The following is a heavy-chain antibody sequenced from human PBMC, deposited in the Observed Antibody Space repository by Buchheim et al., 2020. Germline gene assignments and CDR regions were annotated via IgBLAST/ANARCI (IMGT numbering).Heavy chain of an antibody. CDR1: GFTFSSYG. CDR3: AKDAYYDFWSGYRSAYYYGMDV. J-gene: IGHJ6*02. CDR2: ISYDGSNK. D-gene: IGHD3-3*01. Sequence: QVQLVESGGGVVQPGRSLRLSCAASGFTFSSYGMHWVRQAPGKGLEWVAVISYDGSNKYYGDSVKGRFTISSDNSKNTLYLQMNSLRAEDTAVYYCAKDAYYDFWSGYRSAYYYGMDVWGQGTT. V-gene: IGHV3-30*18.